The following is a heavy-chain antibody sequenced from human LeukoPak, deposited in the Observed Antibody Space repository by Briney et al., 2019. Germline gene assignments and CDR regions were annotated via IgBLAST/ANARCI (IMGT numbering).Heavy chain of an antibody. CDR2: ISAGGGSI. CDR1: GFTFDSYA. D-gene: IGHD3-3*01. Sequence: GGSLRLSCAASGFTFDSYAMNWVRQSPGKGLEWVSLISAGGGSIYYADSVKGRFTISRDNSKNTLYLQMNSLRVEDTAVYYCAKDLQPPHYDFWSGYYTGAPSPEIDYWGQGTLVTISS. CDR3: AKDLQPPHYDFWSGYYTGAPSPEIDY. V-gene: IGHV3-23*01. J-gene: IGHJ4*02.